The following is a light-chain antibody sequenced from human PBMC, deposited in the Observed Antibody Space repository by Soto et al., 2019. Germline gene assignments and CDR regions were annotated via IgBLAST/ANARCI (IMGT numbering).Light chain of an antibody. Sequence: EIVLTQSPATLSLSPGDRATLSCRASQSVSSYLAWYQQKPGQAPRLLIYDASNRATGIPARFSGSGSGTDFTLTISSLEPEDFAVYYCQQRGKWPITFGQGTRLEIK. CDR2: DAS. CDR3: QQRGKWPIT. J-gene: IGKJ5*01. V-gene: IGKV3-11*01. CDR1: QSVSSY.